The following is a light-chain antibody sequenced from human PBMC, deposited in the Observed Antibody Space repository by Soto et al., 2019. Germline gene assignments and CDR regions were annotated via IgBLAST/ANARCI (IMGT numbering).Light chain of an antibody. V-gene: IGLV2-14*01. CDR2: DVS. J-gene: IGLJ1*01. CDR1: SSDIGSYNY. CDR3: KSFTTSSTYV. Sequence: QPALTQPASGSGSPGQSSAISCIGTSSDIGSYNYVSWYQQHPGKAPKLMIYDVSNRPSGVSDRFSGSKSGNTASLTISGLQAEDEADYYCKSFTTSSTYVFGTGTKVTVL.